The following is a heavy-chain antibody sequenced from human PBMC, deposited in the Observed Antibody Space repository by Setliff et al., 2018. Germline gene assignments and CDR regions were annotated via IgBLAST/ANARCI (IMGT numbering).Heavy chain of an antibody. CDR2: INPNSGGT. V-gene: IGHV1-2*06. CDR1: GYTFSGYY. CDR3: ATSYSGSYYGY. Sequence: ASVKVSCKASGYTFSGYYMHWVRQAPGQGLEWMGRINPNSGGTNYAQKFQGRVTMTSDSSISTAYMELSGLRSDDTAVYYCATSYSGSYYGYWGQGTLVTVSS. J-gene: IGHJ4*02. D-gene: IGHD1-26*01.